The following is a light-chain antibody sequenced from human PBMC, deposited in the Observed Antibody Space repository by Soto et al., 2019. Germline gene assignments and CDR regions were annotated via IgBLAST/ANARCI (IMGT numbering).Light chain of an antibody. J-gene: IGLJ1*01. CDR1: SSNIGAGYD. CDR3: QSYDISLSGYV. V-gene: IGLV1-40*01. Sequence: QSLLTQPPSVSGAPGQRVTISCTGSSSNIGAGYDVHWYQQLPGTAPKLLIYVNSNRPSGVPDRFSGSKSGTSASLAITGLQAEDEADYYCQSYDISLSGYVFGTGTKLTVL. CDR2: VNS.